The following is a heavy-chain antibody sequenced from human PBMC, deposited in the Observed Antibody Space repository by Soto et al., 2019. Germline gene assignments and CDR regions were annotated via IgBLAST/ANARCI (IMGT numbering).Heavy chain of an antibody. V-gene: IGHV1-46*01. CDR1: GYTFTSYY. Sequence: GTSVKVSCKASGYTFTSYYMHWVRQAPGQGLEWMGIINPSGGSTSYAQKFQGRVTMTRDTSTSTVYMELSSLRSEDTAVYYCARGRIVVVPAAISLEDFDIWGQGKMVT. CDR2: INPSGGST. CDR3: ARGRIVVVPAAISLEDFDI. J-gene: IGHJ3*02. D-gene: IGHD2-2*02.